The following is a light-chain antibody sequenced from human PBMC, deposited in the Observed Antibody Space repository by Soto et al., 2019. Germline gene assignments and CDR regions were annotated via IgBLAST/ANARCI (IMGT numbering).Light chain of an antibody. V-gene: IGKV2-28*01. CDR3: MQARQAPPS. Sequence: IVMTQSPDSLPVTPGEPAFISCRSSQSLLRSAGYSDLAWYRQKSGQSPQLLLHLGSIRAPGVHDRFSGSGSGTDFTLKISRVEADDVGVYFCMQARQAPPSFGGGTKVELK. CDR1: QSLLRSAGYSD. J-gene: IGKJ4*01. CDR2: LGS.